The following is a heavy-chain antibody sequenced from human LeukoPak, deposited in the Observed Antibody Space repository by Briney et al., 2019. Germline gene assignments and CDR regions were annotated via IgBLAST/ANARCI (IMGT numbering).Heavy chain of an antibody. V-gene: IGHV1-46*01. J-gene: IGHJ4*02. CDR2: INPSGGST. CDR3: ARGPYGDYPDY. CDR1: GYTFTSYY. D-gene: IGHD4-17*01. Sequence: GASVKVSCKASGYTFTSYYMHWVRQAPGQGLEWMGIINPSGGSTGYAQKFQGRVTMTRNTSISTAYMELSSLRSEDTAVYYCARGPYGDYPDYWGQGTLVTVSS.